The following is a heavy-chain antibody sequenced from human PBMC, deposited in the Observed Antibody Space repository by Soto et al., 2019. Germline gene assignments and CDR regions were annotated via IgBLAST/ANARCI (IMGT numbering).Heavy chain of an antibody. D-gene: IGHD3-22*01. CDR1: GYSFTSYW. CDR2: IYPGDSDT. V-gene: IGHV5-51*01. CDR3: ARVTYYYDSSGYSAYYYGMDV. Sequence: PGAYLKLSCKGSGYSFTSYWIGWVRQMPGKSLEWMGIIYPGDSDTRYSPSFQGQVTISADKSISTAYLQWSSLKASDTAMYYCARVTYYYDSSGYSAYYYGMDVWGQGTTVTVSS. J-gene: IGHJ6*02.